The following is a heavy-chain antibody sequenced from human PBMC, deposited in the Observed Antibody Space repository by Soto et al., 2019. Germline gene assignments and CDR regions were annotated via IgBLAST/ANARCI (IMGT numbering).Heavy chain of an antibody. CDR2: ISSSSSTI. CDR3: ARALLRNRGPYYGMDV. J-gene: IGHJ6*02. V-gene: IGHV3-48*02. CDR1: GFTFSSYS. D-gene: IGHD2-21*01. Sequence: EVQLVESGGGLVQPGGSLRLSCAASGFTFSSYSMNWVRQAPGKGLEWVSYISSSSSTIYYADSVKGRFTISRDNAKNSLYLQMNGLRDEDTAVYYCARALLRNRGPYYGMDVWGQGTTVTVSS.